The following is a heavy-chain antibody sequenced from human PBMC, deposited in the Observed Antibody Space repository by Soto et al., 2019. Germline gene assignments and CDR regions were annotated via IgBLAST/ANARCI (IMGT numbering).Heavy chain of an antibody. CDR1: GYSITAGGYY. V-gene: IGHV4-31*03. J-gene: IGHJ5*02. Sequence: LQESGPGLVKSSQTLSLTCFVSGYSITAGGYYWSWIRHHPGKGLEWIGSFYSSGSIIYNPSLRSRVSISGDTSSNQFSMSLTSVTAADTARYYCARMYSSGSGWFHPWGQGTLVTVSS. CDR2: FYSSGSI. CDR3: ARMYSSGSGWFHP. D-gene: IGHD6-19*01.